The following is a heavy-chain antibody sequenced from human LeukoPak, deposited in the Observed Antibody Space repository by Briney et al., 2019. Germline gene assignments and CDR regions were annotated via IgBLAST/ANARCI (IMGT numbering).Heavy chain of an antibody. CDR3: ARSGGGQQLPIPTRGMDV. CDR2: FYPSGST. V-gene: IGHV4-4*07. Sequence: SETLSLTCTVSGGSISSYYWSWIRQPAGKGLEWIGRFYPSGSTNYNPSLKSRVTISVDTSKNQFSLKLSSVTAADTAVYYCARSGGGQQLPIPTRGMDVWGQGTTVTVSS. D-gene: IGHD6-13*01. J-gene: IGHJ6*02. CDR1: GGSISSYY.